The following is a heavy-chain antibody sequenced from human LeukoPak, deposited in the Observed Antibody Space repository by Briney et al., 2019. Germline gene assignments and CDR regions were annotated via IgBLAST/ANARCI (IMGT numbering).Heavy chain of an antibody. J-gene: IGHJ5*02. D-gene: IGHD2-2*03. CDR2: IIPIFGTA. V-gene: IGHV1-69*06. CDR3: ARVFGYCSSTSCYGGSWFDP. Sequence: SMKVSCKASGGTFSSYAISWVRQAPGQGLEWMGGIIPIFGTANYAQKFQGRVTITADKSTSTAYMELSSLRSEDTAVYYCARVFGYCSSTSCYGGSWFDPWGQGTLVTVSS. CDR1: GGTFSSYA.